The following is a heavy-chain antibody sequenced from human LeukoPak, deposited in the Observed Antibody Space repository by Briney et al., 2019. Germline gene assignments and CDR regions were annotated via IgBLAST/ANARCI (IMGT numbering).Heavy chain of an antibody. D-gene: IGHD2-2*01. Sequence: ASVKVSCKASGYTFTSYFMHWVRQAPGQGLEWMGIINPSGGGTTSYAQKFQGRVTMTGDTSTSTVYMELSSLRSEDTAVYYCARRGSSASSYYYAMDVWGQGTTVTVSS. CDR1: GYTFTSYF. J-gene: IGHJ6*02. V-gene: IGHV1-46*01. CDR3: ARRGSSASSYYYAMDV. CDR2: INPSGGGTT.